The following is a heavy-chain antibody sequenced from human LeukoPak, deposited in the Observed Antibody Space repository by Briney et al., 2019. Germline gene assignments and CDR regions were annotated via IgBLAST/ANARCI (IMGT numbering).Heavy chain of an antibody. Sequence: ASVKVSCKASGYTFTGYYMHWVRQAPGQGLEWMGWINPNSGGTNYAQKFQGRVIMTRDTSISTAYMELSRLRSDDTAVYYCARGRPKSIAVAGIWNWFDPWGQGTLVTVSS. J-gene: IGHJ5*02. CDR3: ARGRPKSIAVAGIWNWFDP. D-gene: IGHD6-19*01. V-gene: IGHV1-2*02. CDR1: GYTFTGYY. CDR2: INPNSGGT.